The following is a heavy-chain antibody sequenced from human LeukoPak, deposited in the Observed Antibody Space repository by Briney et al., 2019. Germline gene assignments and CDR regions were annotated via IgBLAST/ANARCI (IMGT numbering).Heavy chain of an antibody. CDR3: ARNLLVGWGYES. D-gene: IGHD6-19*01. CDR2: MHPSSGAT. V-gene: IGHV1-2*02. Sequence: GASLTVSCEASGYSFTANYMHWVRQAPGQGLEWMGWMHPSSGATNYAQKFQGRVTMTRDTSISAAYMELSSLRSDDTAVYYCARNLLVGWGYESWGQGTLVTVSS. CDR1: GYSFTANY. J-gene: IGHJ5*02.